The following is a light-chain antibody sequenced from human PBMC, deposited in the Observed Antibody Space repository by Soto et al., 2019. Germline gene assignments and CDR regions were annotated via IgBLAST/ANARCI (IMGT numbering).Light chain of an antibody. CDR1: QSISSY. V-gene: IGKV1-39*01. CDR2: AAS. Sequence: DIHITQSPSSLSASVGDRVTITCRASQSISSYLNWYQQKPGKAPKLLIYAASSLQSGVPSGFSGSGSGTDFTLTISSLQPEDFATYYCQQSYSTPLTFGGGTKVEI. J-gene: IGKJ4*01. CDR3: QQSYSTPLT.